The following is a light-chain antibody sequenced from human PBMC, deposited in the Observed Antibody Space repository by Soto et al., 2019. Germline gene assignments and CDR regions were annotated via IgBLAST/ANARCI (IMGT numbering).Light chain of an antibody. CDR1: QSVRGNL. J-gene: IGKJ4*01. Sequence: IVLTQSPATLSLSPGESATLSCGASQSVRGNLLAWYQQKPGLAPRLLIYDASSRATGIPDRFSGSVSGTDFTLTISILEPEDFAVYFCQEYGGAPHPVGGGTRVEI. V-gene: IGKV3D-20*01. CDR3: QEYGGAPHP. CDR2: DAS.